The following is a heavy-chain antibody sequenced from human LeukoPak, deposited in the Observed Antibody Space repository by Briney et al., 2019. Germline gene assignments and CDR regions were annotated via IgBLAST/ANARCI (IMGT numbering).Heavy chain of an antibody. D-gene: IGHD3-22*01. CDR2: IRSKPYGGTT. CDR1: GFTFGDYG. V-gene: IGHV3-49*04. CDR3: TRGDYYDSSGYYLLFDY. J-gene: IGHJ4*02. Sequence: GRSLRLSCTASGFTFGDYGMSWVRQAPGEGLEWVGFIRSKPYGGTTEYAASVKGRFTTSRDDSESIAYLQMNSLKTEDTAVYYCTRGDYYDSSGYYLLFDYWGQGTLVTVSP.